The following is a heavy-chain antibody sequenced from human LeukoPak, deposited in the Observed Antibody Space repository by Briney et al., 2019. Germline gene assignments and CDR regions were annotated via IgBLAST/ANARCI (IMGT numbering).Heavy chain of an antibody. D-gene: IGHD2-15*01. Sequence: SETLSLTCLVSGDSINSRNFYWGWMRQLPGKGLQWIGSIYYTGSGYYNPSLKSRLTISIDTSKNHFSLRLSSVTAADTAVYYCATREARGWYYFDYWGQGTLVTVSS. CDR2: IYYTGSG. CDR3: ATREARGWYYFDY. V-gene: IGHV4-39*07. J-gene: IGHJ4*02. CDR1: GDSINSRNFY.